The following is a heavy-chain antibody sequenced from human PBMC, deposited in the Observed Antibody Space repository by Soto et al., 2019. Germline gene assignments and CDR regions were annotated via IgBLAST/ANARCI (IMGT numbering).Heavy chain of an antibody. CDR1: GGSISSSSYY. D-gene: IGHD3-22*01. J-gene: IGHJ5*02. Sequence: SETLSLRCTVSGGSISSSSYYWGGIGQRGGKWLEWIGSIYYSGSTSYNPSLKSRVPISVDTSKNQFSLKLSSVTAADTAVYYCASYYYDSSGYCGWFDPWGQGTLVTVSS. CDR2: IYYSGST. V-gene: IGHV4-39*01. CDR3: ASYYYDSSGYCGWFDP.